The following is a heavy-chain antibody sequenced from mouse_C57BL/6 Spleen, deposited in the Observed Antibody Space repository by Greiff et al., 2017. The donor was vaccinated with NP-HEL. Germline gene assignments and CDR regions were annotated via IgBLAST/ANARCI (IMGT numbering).Heavy chain of an antibody. CDR3: SRDDYYGSSACYAFDY. D-gene: IGHD1-1*01. J-gene: IGHJ4*01. CDR2: INPNYGTT. CDR1: GYSFTDYN. V-gene: IGHV1-39*01. Sequence: VQLQQSGPELVKPGASVKISCKASGYSFTDYNMNWVKQSNGKSLEWIGGINPNYGTTSYNQKFKGKATMTVDQSSSTAYMQLNSLTSEDSAVSYCSRDDYYGSSACYAFDYWGQGTSVTVSS.